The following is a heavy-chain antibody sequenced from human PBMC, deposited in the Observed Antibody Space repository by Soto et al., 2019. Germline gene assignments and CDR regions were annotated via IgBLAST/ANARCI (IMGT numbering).Heavy chain of an antibody. J-gene: IGHJ4*02. CDR3: AKDPGYAIFGVATQPLYFDY. D-gene: IGHD3-3*01. V-gene: IGHV3-23*01. CDR1: GFTFSSYA. CDR2: ISGSGGST. Sequence: GGSLRLSCAASGFTFSSYAMSWVRQAPGKGLEWVSAISGSGGSTYYADSVKGRFTISRDNSKNTLYLQMNSLRAEDTAVYYCAKDPGYAIFGVATQPLYFDYWGQGTLVTVSS.